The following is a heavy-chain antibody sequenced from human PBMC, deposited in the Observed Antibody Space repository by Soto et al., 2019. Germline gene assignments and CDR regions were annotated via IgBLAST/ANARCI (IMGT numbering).Heavy chain of an antibody. Sequence: GASVKVSCKASGGTFSSYAISWVRQAPGQGLEWMGGIIPIFGTANYAQKFQGRVTITADKSTSTAYMELSSLRSEDTAVYYCARSLHYDFWSSPGWFDPWGQGTLVTVSS. D-gene: IGHD3-3*01. CDR1: GGTFSSYA. CDR3: ARSLHYDFWSSPGWFDP. CDR2: IIPIFGTA. V-gene: IGHV1-69*06. J-gene: IGHJ5*02.